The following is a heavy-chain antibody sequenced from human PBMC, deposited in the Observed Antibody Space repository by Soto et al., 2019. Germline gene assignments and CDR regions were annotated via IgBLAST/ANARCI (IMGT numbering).Heavy chain of an antibody. J-gene: IGHJ4*02. V-gene: IGHV4-38-2*02. Sequence: SETLSLTCAVSGFSINSGGFWGWIRQPPGKGLEWIGSVFHSGTAYYSHSLKSRVIISVDTSKNQFSLDLTSVTAADTAVYFCPRDPHYYYNNSDYVEYWGRGILVTVSS. CDR2: VFHSGTA. CDR3: PRDPHYYYNNSDYVEY. D-gene: IGHD3-22*01. CDR1: GFSINSGGF.